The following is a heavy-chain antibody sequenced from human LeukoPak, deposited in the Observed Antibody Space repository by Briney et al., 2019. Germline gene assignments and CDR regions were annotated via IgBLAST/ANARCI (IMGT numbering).Heavy chain of an antibody. CDR3: AREYVLRFLEWQLTLDLRYFDY. D-gene: IGHD3-3*01. CDR2: IKQDGSEK. Sequence: GGSLRLSCAASGFTFSSYWMSWVRQAPGKGLEWVANIKQDGSEKYYVDSVKGRFPISRHHAKNSLYLQMNSLRAEDTAVYDCAREYVLRFLEWQLTLDLRYFDYWGQGTLVTVSS. J-gene: IGHJ4*02. CDR1: GFTFSSYW. V-gene: IGHV3-7*01.